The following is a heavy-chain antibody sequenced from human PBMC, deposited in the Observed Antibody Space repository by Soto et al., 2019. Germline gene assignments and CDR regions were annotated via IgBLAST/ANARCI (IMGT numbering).Heavy chain of an antibody. CDR2: INPNSGGT. Sequence: GASVKVSCKASGYTFTGYYMHWVRQAPGQGLEWMGWINPNSGGTNYAQKFQGWVTMTRDTSISTAYMELSRLRSDDTAVYYFARDYPAKDDLRKVTWFDPWGQGTLVTVSS. D-gene: IGHD3-3*01. CDR3: ARDYPAKDDLRKVTWFDP. CDR1: GYTFTGYY. J-gene: IGHJ5*02. V-gene: IGHV1-2*04.